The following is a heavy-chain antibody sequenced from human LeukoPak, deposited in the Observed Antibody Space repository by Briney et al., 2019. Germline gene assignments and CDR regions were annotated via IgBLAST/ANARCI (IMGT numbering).Heavy chain of an antibody. Sequence: PGGSLRLSCAASGFTFSSCGMHWVRQAPGRGLECVAVICNGGSNKYYADSVKGRFTISRDKSKNTLYLQMNSLRAEDTAVYYCVRDGEADPFYFGYWGQGTLVTVSS. J-gene: IGHJ4*02. CDR3: VRDGEADPFYFGY. D-gene: IGHD3-3*01. CDR1: GFTFSSCG. V-gene: IGHV3-33*01. CDR2: ICNGGSNK.